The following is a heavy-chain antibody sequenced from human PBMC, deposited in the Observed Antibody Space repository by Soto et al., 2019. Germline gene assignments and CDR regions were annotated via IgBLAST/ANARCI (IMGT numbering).Heavy chain of an antibody. CDR1: GFTFSSYS. J-gene: IGHJ6*03. Sequence: GGSLRLSCAASGFTFSSYSMNWVRQAPGKGLEWVSYISSSSSTIYYADSVKGRFTISRDNAKNSLYLQMNSLRAEDTAVYYCARDKRDILTGYYLTFYYYMDVWGKGTTVTVSS. D-gene: IGHD3-9*01. CDR3: ARDKRDILTGYYLTFYYYMDV. V-gene: IGHV3-48*01. CDR2: ISSSSSTI.